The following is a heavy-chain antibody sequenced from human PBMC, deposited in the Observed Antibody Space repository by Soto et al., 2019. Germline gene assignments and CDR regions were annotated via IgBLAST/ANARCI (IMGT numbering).Heavy chain of an antibody. J-gene: IGHJ5*02. CDR3: ARDMERTYYYDSSGYPWFDP. V-gene: IGHV3-21*01. CDR2: ISSSSSYI. Sequence: GGSLRLSCAASGFTFSSYSMNWVRQAPGKGLEWVSSISSSSSYIYYADSVKGRFTISRDNAKNSLYLQMNSLRAEDTAVYYCARDMERTYYYDSSGYPWFDPWGQGTLVTVSS. D-gene: IGHD3-22*01. CDR1: GFTFSSYS.